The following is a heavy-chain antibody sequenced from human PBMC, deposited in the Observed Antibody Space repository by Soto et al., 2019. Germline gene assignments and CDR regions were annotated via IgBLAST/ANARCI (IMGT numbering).Heavy chain of an antibody. CDR3: ARGPLYYDFSSGWFDP. CDR2: INAGNGNT. V-gene: IGHV1-3*01. J-gene: IGHJ5*02. D-gene: IGHD3-3*01. Sequence: ASVKVSCKASGYTFTSYAMHWVRQAPGQRLEWMGWINAGNGNTKYSQKFQGRVTITRDTSASTAYMELSSLRSEDTALYYCARGPLYYDFSSGWFDPWGQGTLVTVSS. CDR1: GYTFTSYA.